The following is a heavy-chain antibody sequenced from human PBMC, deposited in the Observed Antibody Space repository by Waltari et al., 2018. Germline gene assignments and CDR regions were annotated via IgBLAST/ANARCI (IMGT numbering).Heavy chain of an antibody. D-gene: IGHD4-17*01. CDR2: IYTSGST. CDR3: ARAPMTTVNPFDY. Sequence: QVQLQESGPGLVKPSQTLSLTCTVSGGSISSGSYSWSWIRQPAGKGLEWIGRIYTSGSTNYNPSLKSRVTISVDTSKNQFSLKLSSVTAADTAVYYCARAPMTTVNPFDYGGQGTLVTVSS. V-gene: IGHV4-61*02. J-gene: IGHJ4*02. CDR1: GGSISSGSYS.